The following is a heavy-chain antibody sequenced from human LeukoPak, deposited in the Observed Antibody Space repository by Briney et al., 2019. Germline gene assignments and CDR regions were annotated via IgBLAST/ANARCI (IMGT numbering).Heavy chain of an antibody. Sequence: PSETLSLTCTVSGGSISSYYWSWIRQPAGKGLEWIGRIYTSGSTNYNPSLKSRVTMSVDTSKNQFSLKLSSVTAADTAVYYCARDRGCTNGVCHHIFDYWGQGTLVTVSS. J-gene: IGHJ4*02. CDR1: GGSISSYY. CDR2: IYTSGST. D-gene: IGHD2-8*01. V-gene: IGHV4-4*07. CDR3: ARDRGCTNGVCHHIFDY.